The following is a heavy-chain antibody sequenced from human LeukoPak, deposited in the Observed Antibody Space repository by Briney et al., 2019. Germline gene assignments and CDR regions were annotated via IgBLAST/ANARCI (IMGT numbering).Heavy chain of an antibody. Sequence: PGGSLRLSCAASGFTFSSYAMSWVRQAPGKGLEWVSAISGSGISTYYADSVKGRFTISRDNSKNTLYLQMNSLRAEDTAVYYCANQLHDYGDYYFDYWGQGTLVTDSS. V-gene: IGHV3-23*01. J-gene: IGHJ4*02. CDR3: ANQLHDYGDYYFDY. CDR1: GFTFSSYA. CDR2: ISGSGIST. D-gene: IGHD4-17*01.